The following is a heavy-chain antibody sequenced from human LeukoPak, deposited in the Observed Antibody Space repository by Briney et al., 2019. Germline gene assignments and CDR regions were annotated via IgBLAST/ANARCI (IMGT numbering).Heavy chain of an antibody. J-gene: IGHJ3*02. CDR3: ARPVGSKDAFDI. Sequence: SVKVSCKASGGTFSSYAISWVRQAPGQGLERVGGIIPIFGTANYAQKFQGRVTITADESTSTAYMELSSLRSEDTAVYYCARPVGSKDAFDIWGQGTMVTVSS. D-gene: IGHD1-26*01. CDR2: IIPIFGTA. CDR1: GGTFSSYA. V-gene: IGHV1-69*01.